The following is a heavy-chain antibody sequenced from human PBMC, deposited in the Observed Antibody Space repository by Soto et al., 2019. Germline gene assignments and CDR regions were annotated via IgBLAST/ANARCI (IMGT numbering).Heavy chain of an antibody. V-gene: IGHV1-2*04. Sequence: VKVSCKASGYTFTGYYMHWVRQAPGQGLEWMGWINPNSGGTNYAQRFQGWVTMTRDTSISTAYMELSRLRSDDTAVYYCARGGDIVVVVAASSPFDPWGQGTLVTVSS. CDR3: ARGGDIVVVVAASSPFDP. D-gene: IGHD2-15*01. CDR1: GYTFTGYY. CDR2: INPNSGGT. J-gene: IGHJ5*02.